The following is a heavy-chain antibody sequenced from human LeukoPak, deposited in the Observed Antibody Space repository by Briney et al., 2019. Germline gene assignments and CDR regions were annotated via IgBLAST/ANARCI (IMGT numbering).Heavy chain of an antibody. V-gene: IGHV3-74*01. Sequence: GGFLRLSCAASGFTFSSDWMHWVLQAPGQGLVWVSRINPAGSSTNYADSVKGRFTISRDNAMNTLYLHLNSLRAEDTAVYYCARGVRGSYGTDLWGQGTLVTVSS. CDR3: ARGVRGSYGTDL. J-gene: IGHJ5*02. CDR2: INPAGSST. CDR1: GFTFSSDW. D-gene: IGHD1-26*01.